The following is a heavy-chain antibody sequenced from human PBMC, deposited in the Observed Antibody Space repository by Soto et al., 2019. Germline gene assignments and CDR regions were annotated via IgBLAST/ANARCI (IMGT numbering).Heavy chain of an antibody. CDR1: GGSISSYY. CDR3: ASMELRDTPFDY. V-gene: IGHV4-59*01. D-gene: IGHD1-26*01. CDR2: IYYSGST. Sequence: PSETLSLTCTVSGGSISSYYWSWIRQPPGKGLEWIGYIYYSGSTNYNPSLNSRVTISVDTSKNQFSLKLSSVTAADTAVYYCASMELRDTPFDYWGQGTLVTVSS. J-gene: IGHJ4*02.